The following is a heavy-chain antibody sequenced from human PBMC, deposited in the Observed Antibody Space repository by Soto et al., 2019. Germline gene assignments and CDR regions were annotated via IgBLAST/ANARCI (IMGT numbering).Heavy chain of an antibody. V-gene: IGHV1-69*13. D-gene: IGHD3-3*01. Sequence: SVKVSCMASGGTFSSYAICWVRQAPGQGLEWMGGIIPIFGTASYAQKFQGRVTITADESTSTAYMELSSLRSEDTAVYYCARAKLETKLRFLEWLGGEGEGGDGMDVWGQGTTVTVSS. CDR2: IIPIFGTA. CDR3: ARAKLETKLRFLEWLGGEGEGGDGMDV. CDR1: GGTFSSYA. J-gene: IGHJ6*02.